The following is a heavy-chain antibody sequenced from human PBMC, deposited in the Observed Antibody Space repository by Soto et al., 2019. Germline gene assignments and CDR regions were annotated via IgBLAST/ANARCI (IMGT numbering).Heavy chain of an antibody. V-gene: IGHV3-73*02. J-gene: IGHJ4*02. CDR3: TRQHLDVPVASAIDY. Sequence: EVQLVESGGGLVQPGGSLKLSCAASGFTFSGSNIHWVHQTSGKGLEWVGRIPSKTNTYATAYAASVKGRFPISRDDSKNTAYLQMNSLKTEDTAVYYCTRQHLDVPVASAIDYWGQGTLVTVSS. D-gene: IGHD2-2*01. CDR1: GFTFSGSN. CDR2: IPSKTNTYAT.